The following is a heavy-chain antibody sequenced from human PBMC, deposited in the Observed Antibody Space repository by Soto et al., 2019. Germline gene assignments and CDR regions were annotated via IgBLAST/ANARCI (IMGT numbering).Heavy chain of an antibody. J-gene: IGHJ4*02. Sequence: PSETLSLTCTVSGGSISSSSYYWGWIRQPPGKGLEWIGSIYYSGSTYYNPSLKSRVTISVDTSKNQFSLKLSSVTDADTAVYYCASRDGYNYNFDYWGQGTLGVFSS. CDR2: IYYSGST. V-gene: IGHV4-39*01. D-gene: IGHD5-12*01. CDR3: ASRDGYNYNFDY. CDR1: GGSISSSSYY.